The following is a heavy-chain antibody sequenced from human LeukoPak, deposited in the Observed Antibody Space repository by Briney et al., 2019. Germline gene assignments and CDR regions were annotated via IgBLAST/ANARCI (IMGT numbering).Heavy chain of an antibody. V-gene: IGHV1-2*02. CDR2: INPNSGGT. D-gene: IGHD4-23*01. Sequence: ASVKVSCKASGYTFTGYYMHWVRQAPGQGLEWMGWINPNSGGTNYAQKFQGRVTMTRDTSISTAYMELSRLRSDDTAVYDCARGTLNSGGNPWGYYYYYMDVWGKGTTVTVSS. CDR1: GYTFTGYY. J-gene: IGHJ6*03. CDR3: ARGTLNSGGNPWGYYYYYMDV.